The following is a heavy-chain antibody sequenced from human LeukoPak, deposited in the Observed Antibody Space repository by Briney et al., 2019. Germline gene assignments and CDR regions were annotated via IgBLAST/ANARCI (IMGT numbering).Heavy chain of an antibody. V-gene: IGHV4-34*01. Sequence: PSETLSLTCAVYGGSFSGYYWSWIRQPPGKGLEWIGEINHSGSTNYNPSLKSRVTISVDTSKNQFSLKLSSVTAAATAGYYCARGHRFDPWGQGTLVTVSS. CDR2: INHSGST. J-gene: IGHJ5*02. CDR3: ARGHRFDP. CDR1: GGSFSGYY.